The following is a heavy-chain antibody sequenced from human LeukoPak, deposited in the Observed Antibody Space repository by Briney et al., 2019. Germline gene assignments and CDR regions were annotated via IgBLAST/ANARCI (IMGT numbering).Heavy chain of an antibody. J-gene: IGHJ4*02. CDR3: ASQVDTPMGLNS. Sequence: SVKVSCKASGGTFSSYAISWVRQAPGQGLEWMGGIIPIFGTANYAQKFQGRVTITADESTSTAYMELSSLRSEDTAVYYCASQVDTPMGLNSWGQGTLVTVSS. CDR2: IIPIFGTA. V-gene: IGHV1-69*13. D-gene: IGHD5-18*01. CDR1: GGTFSSYA.